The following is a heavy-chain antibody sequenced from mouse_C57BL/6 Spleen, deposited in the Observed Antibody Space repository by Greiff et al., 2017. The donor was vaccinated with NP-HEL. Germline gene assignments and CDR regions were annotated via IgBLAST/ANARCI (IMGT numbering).Heavy chain of an antibody. Sequence: VQLQQSGPELVKPGASVKISCKASGYSFTGYYMNWVKQSPEKSLEWIGEINPSTGGTTYNQKFKAKATLTVDKSSSTAYMQLKSLTSEDSAVYYCARKEELGYDLDYWGQGTTLTVSS. V-gene: IGHV1-42*01. J-gene: IGHJ2*01. D-gene: IGHD4-1*01. CDR3: ARKEELGYDLDY. CDR1: GYSFTGYY. CDR2: INPSTGGT.